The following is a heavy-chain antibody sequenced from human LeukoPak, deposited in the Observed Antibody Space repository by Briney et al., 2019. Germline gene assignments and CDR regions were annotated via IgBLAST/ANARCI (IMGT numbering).Heavy chain of an antibody. CDR1: GGTFSSYA. CDR2: IIPIFGTA. CDR3: ARERSRYTDFDY. V-gene: IGHV1-69*13. D-gene: IGHD1-1*01. J-gene: IGHJ4*02. Sequence: GASVKVSCKASGGTFSSYAISWVRQAPGQGLEWMGGIIPIFGTANYAQKFQGRVTITADESTSTAYMELSSLRSEDTALYYCARERSRYTDFDYWGQGTLVTVSS.